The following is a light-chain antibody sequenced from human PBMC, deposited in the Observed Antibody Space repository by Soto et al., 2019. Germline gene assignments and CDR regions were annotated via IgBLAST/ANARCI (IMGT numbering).Light chain of an antibody. Sequence: EILLTQSPGTLSLSPGERATLTCRASQSVSSSYLAWYQQKPGQATRLLIYGASSRATGIPDRFSGSGSGTDFTLTISRLEPEDFAVYYCQQYGSSPLITFGQGTRLEIK. J-gene: IGKJ5*01. CDR2: GAS. CDR1: QSVSSSY. V-gene: IGKV3-20*01. CDR3: QQYGSSPLIT.